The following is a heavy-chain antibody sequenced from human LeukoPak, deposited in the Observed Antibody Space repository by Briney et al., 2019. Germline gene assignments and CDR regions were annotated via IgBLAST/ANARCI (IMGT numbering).Heavy chain of an antibody. J-gene: IGHJ5*02. V-gene: IGHV1-2*02. Sequence: GASVKVSCKASGYTFIDYFIHWVRQGPGQGPECMGWINPNTGDTKYVQKFQGRVTMTRDTSISTAYMELSRLRSDDTAVYYCARVPGIAAAGKDNWFDPWGQGTLVTVSS. CDR1: GYTFIDYF. CDR2: INPNTGDT. D-gene: IGHD6-13*01. CDR3: ARVPGIAAAGKDNWFDP.